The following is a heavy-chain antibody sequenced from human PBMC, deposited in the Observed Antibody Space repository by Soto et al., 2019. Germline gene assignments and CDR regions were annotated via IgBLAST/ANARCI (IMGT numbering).Heavy chain of an antibody. J-gene: IGHJ4*02. D-gene: IGHD3-9*01. CDR2: IRTDGASI. CDR1: GFTFSSFW. CDR3: VRVAFYDIFTGYPGYFDY. Sequence: GGSLRLSCAASGFTFSSFWMHWVRQVPGKGLVWVSRIRTDGASITYADSVKGRFTISRDNAKNTLYLEMNRLRAEDTALYYCVRVAFYDIFTGYPGYFDYWGQGTLVTVSS. V-gene: IGHV3-74*01.